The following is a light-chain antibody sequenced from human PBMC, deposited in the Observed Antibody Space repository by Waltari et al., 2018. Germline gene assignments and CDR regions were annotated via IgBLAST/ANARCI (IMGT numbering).Light chain of an antibody. CDR3: SSFSSSTAGI. V-gene: IGLV2-14*01. Sequence: LTQPASVSGSPGQSITISCAAPSSDIGAFNFISGYQQRPGKAPELLVYDVSHRPSGVSTRFSGSKSDNTAALTISGLQAEDEAVYYCSSFSSSTAGIFGGGTKVTVL. J-gene: IGLJ2*01. CDR1: SSDIGAFNF. CDR2: DVS.